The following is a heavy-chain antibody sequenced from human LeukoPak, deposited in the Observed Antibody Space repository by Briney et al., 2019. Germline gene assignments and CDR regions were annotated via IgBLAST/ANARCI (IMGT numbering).Heavy chain of an antibody. D-gene: IGHD5-18*01. CDR3: ARDQGYSYGYAGDY. CDR2: INPNTGGT. CDR1: GDIFSDYY. J-gene: IGHJ4*02. V-gene: IGHV1-2*02. Sequence: ASVKVSCKSSGDIFSDYYIHWVRQAPGQGFEWMGWINPNTGGTDYAQKFQGRVTMTRDTSISTAYMEVSRLRSDDTAVYYCARDQGYSYGYAGDYWGQGTLVTVSS.